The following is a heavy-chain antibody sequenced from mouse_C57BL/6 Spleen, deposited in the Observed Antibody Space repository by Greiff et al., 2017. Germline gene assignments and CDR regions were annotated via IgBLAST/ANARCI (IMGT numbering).Heavy chain of an antibody. CDR1: GYTFTDYY. Sequence: VQLQQSGPELVKPGASVKISCKASGYTFTDYYMHWVKQSHGNSLEWIGDINPNNGGTSYNQKFKGKATLTVDKSSSTAYMELRSLRSEDSAVYYCARVDNSEVDYWGQGTTLTVSS. V-gene: IGHV1-26*01. CDR3: ARVDNSEVDY. CDR2: INPNNGGT. D-gene: IGHD2-12*01. J-gene: IGHJ2*01.